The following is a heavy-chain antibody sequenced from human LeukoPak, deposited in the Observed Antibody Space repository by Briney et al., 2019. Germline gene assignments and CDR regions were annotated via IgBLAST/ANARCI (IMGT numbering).Heavy chain of an antibody. CDR1: GFKFDDYA. CDR2: ISWNSGTI. Sequence: GRSLRLSCAASGFKFDDYAMHWVRQVPGKGLEWVSGISWNSGTIDYADSVKGRFTISRDNAKNSLYLQMNSLRAEDTAVYYCARFKFVSTVVTPGYFDYWGQGTLVTVSS. J-gene: IGHJ4*02. CDR3: ARFKFVSTVVTPGYFDY. V-gene: IGHV3-9*01. D-gene: IGHD4-23*01.